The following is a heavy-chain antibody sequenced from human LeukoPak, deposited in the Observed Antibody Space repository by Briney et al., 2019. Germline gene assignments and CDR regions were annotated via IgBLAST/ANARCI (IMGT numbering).Heavy chain of an antibody. CDR1: GFTFSSYE. CDR3: AKVYSYGYNRGRTDY. Sequence: PGGSLRLSCAASGFTFSSYEMNWVRQAPGKGLEWVSAISGSGGSTYYADSVKGRFTISRDNSRNTLYLQMNSLRAEDTAVYYCAKVYSYGYNRGRTDYWGQGTLVTVSS. V-gene: IGHV3-23*01. D-gene: IGHD5-18*01. CDR2: ISGSGGST. J-gene: IGHJ4*02.